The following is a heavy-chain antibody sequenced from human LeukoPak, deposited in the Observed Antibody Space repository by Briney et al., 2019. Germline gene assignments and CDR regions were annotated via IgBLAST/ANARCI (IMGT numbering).Heavy chain of an antibody. CDR2: IYYSGST. J-gene: IGHJ5*02. V-gene: IGHV4-59*01. D-gene: IGHD3-22*01. Sequence: SETLSLTCTVSGGSISSYYWSWIRQPPGKGLEWIGYIYYSGSTNYNPSLRSRVTISVDTSKNQFSLKLSSVTAADTAVYYCATQTSYDSSGSYNWFDPWGQGTLVTVSS. CDR3: ATQTSYDSSGSYNWFDP. CDR1: GGSISSYY.